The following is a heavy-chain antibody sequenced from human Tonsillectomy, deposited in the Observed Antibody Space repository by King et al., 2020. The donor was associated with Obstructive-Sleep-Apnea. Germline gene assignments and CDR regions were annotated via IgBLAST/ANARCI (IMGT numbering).Heavy chain of an antibody. V-gene: IGHV4-59*01. Sequence: QLQESGPGLVKPSETLSLTCTVSGGSISSYYWSWIRQPPGKGLEWIGYIYYSGSTNYNPSLKSRVTISVDTSKNQFSLKLSSVTAADTAVYYCARHLSSSRDLSWFDPWGQGTLVTVSS. D-gene: IGHD6-13*01. CDR1: GGSISSYY. CDR3: ARHLSSSRDLSWFDP. CDR2: IYYSGST. J-gene: IGHJ5*02.